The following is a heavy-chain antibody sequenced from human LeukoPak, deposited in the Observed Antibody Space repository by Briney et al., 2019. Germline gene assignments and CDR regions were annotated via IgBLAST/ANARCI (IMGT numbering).Heavy chain of an antibody. V-gene: IGHV1-69*13. D-gene: IGHD3-9*01. CDR1: GGTFRSYA. Sequence: SVKVSCKASGGTFRSYAISWVRQAPGQGLEWMGGIIPIFGTANYAQKFQGRVTITADESTSTAYMELSSLRSEDTAVYYCARGTYYDILTGYYPDDYWGQGTLVTVSS. J-gene: IGHJ4*02. CDR3: ARGTYYDILTGYYPDDY. CDR2: IIPIFGTA.